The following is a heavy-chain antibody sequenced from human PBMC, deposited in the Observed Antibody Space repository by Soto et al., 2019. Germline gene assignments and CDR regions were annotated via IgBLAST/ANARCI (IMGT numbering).Heavy chain of an antibody. V-gene: IGHV1-2*04. CDR1: GYTFTGYY. CDR2: INPNSGGT. CDR3: ARGSVAVTVIPPAIDFQH. J-gene: IGHJ1*01. D-gene: IGHD2-21*02. Sequence: ASVTVSCKASGYTFTGYYMHWVRQAPGQGLEWMGWINPNSGGTNYAQKFQGWVTMTRDTSISTAYMELSRLRVEDTGIYYCARGSVAVTVIPPAIDFQHWGQATLVTVSS.